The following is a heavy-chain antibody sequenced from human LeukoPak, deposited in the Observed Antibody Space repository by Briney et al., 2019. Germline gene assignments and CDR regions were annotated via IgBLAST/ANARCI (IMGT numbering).Heavy chain of an antibody. CDR2: ISGSGGST. Sequence: PGGSLRLSCAASGFTFSSYGMSWVRQAPGRGLEWVSAISGSGGSTYYADSVKGRFTISRDNSKDTLYLQMNSLRAEDTAMYCCAKDDYYDSSGYRDWGQGTLVTVSS. D-gene: IGHD3-22*01. CDR1: GFTFSSYG. V-gene: IGHV3-23*01. J-gene: IGHJ4*02. CDR3: AKDDYYDSSGYRD.